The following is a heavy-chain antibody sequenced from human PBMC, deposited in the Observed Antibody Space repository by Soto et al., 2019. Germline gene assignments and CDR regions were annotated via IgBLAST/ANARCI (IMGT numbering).Heavy chain of an antibody. Sequence: GGSLRLSCAASGFTFSSYGMHWVRQAPGKGLEWVAVISYDGSTIYYADSVKGRFTISRDNAKNSLYLQMNSLRDDDTAVYYCARGSSNWAYYFDFWGQGTLVTVSS. CDR3: ARGSSNWAYYFDF. V-gene: IGHV3-30*03. CDR1: GFTFSSYG. CDR2: ISYDGSTI. J-gene: IGHJ4*02. D-gene: IGHD6-13*01.